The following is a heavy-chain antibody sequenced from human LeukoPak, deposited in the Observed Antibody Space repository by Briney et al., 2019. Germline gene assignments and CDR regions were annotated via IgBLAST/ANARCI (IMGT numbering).Heavy chain of an antibody. CDR3: ARFTVAGKGGYYYYGMDV. J-gene: IGHJ6*02. V-gene: IGHV3-21*01. Sequence: GGSLRLSCAASGFIFSDHGMNWVRQAPGKGLEWVSSISSSSDYRYYADSVKGRFTISRDNAKNSLYLQMNSLRAEDTAVYYCARFTVAGKGGYYYYGMDVWGQGTTVTVSS. CDR1: GFIFSDHG. CDR2: ISSSSDYR. D-gene: IGHD6-19*01.